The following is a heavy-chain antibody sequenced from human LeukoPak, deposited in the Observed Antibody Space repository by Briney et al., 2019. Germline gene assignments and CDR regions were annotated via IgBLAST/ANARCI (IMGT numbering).Heavy chain of an antibody. CDR1: GFTVSSNY. CDR2: IYSGGST. Sequence: PGGSLRLSCAASGFTVSSNYMTWVRQAPGKGLEWVSFIYSGGSTSYADSVKGGFIISRDNSKNTLYLQMDSLRAEDTAVYYCARLAVGGWDIRYWGQGTLVTVSS. J-gene: IGHJ4*02. D-gene: IGHD6-19*01. CDR3: ARLAVGGWDIRY. V-gene: IGHV3-66*01.